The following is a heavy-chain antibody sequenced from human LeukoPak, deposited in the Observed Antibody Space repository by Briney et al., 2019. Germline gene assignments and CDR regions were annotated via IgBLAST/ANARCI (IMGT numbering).Heavy chain of an antibody. Sequence: SETRSLTCTVSGDSIGCSNCYWCWVRQPPGTRLEWIGSIYYSGDTHYNPSLKSRVTISVDPSKNQFSLKLSSVTAADTAVYYCARRYSGRYYNDWGQGTLVTASP. D-gene: IGHD1-26*01. CDR3: ARRYSGRYYND. CDR1: GDSIGCSNCY. CDR2: IYYSGDT. V-gene: IGHV4-39*01. J-gene: IGHJ4*02.